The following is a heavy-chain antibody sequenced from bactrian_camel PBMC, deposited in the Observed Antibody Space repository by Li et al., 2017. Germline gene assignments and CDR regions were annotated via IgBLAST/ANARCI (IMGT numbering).Heavy chain of an antibody. CDR1: RYTYSSDC. J-gene: IGHJ4*01. CDR3: ATASDGGPNTPFGY. D-gene: IGHD7*01. Sequence: HVQLVESGGGSVQAGGSLRLSCAASRYTYSSDCMGWFRQAPGKEREGVAASCSTGTSAYADSVKGRFTISRDNAENTVYLQLNSLKLEDTAVYYCATASDGGPNTPFGYWGQGTQVTVS. V-gene: IGHV3S53*01. CDR2: SCSTGTS.